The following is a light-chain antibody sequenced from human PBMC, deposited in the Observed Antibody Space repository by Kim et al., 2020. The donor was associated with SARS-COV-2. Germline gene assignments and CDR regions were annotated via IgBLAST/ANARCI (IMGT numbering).Light chain of an antibody. CDR1: QGISNY. J-gene: IGKJ1*01. Sequence: SSVGDRVTIPCRASQGISNYLAWYQQKPGKVPKLLIYAASTLQSGVPSRFSGSGSGTDFTLTISSLQPEDVATYFCQKYNSEPKTFGQGTKVDIK. CDR3: QKYNSEPKT. V-gene: IGKV1-27*01. CDR2: AAS.